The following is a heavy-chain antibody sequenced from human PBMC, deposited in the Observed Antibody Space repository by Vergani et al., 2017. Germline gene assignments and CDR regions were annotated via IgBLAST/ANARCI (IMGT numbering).Heavy chain of an antibody. Sequence: VQLLQSGGGVIQPGGSVRLSCAASGFTFSSYAMTWVRLAPGKGLQWVSAISGSGGNTFYTDSVKGRFTISRDNSKDTLYLQMNSLRVEDTAIYYCAKARDPNCKGGNCYSYYYGLDLWGQGTTVTVSS. D-gene: IGHD2-21*01. V-gene: IGHV3-23*01. J-gene: IGHJ6*02. CDR1: GFTFSSYA. CDR3: AKARDPNCKGGNCYSYYYGLDL. CDR2: ISGSGGNT.